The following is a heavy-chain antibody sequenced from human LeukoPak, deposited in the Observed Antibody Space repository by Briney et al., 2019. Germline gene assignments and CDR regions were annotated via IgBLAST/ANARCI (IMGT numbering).Heavy chain of an antibody. V-gene: IGHV3-7*01. D-gene: IGHD6-13*01. CDR1: GFTFTNNF. CDR2: IKQDGSET. J-gene: IGHJ6*03. Sequence: PGGSLRLSCTASGFTFTNNFMSWVRQVPGKGLEWVANIKQDGSETTYADSVKGRFTISRDNAKNTLYLQMNSLRAEDTAVYYCARGTGYSSSWYFYYYYYYMDVWGKGTTVTISS. CDR3: ARGTGYSSSWYFYYYYYYMDV.